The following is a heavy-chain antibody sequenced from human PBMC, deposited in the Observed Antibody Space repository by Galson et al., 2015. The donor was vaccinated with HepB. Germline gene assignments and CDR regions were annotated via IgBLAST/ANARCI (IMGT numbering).Heavy chain of an antibody. D-gene: IGHD4-11*01. V-gene: IGHV3-33*01. CDR3: AREGNYGNRHNYMDV. CDR2: IWSDGSNQ. Sequence: SLRLSCAASGFTFSSHGMHWVRQAPGKGLEWVAVIWSDGSNQRYVDSVKGRFTISRDNSKNTMYLQMNSLRAEDMAVYYWAREGNYGNRHNYMDVWGKGTTVTASS. CDR1: GFTFSSHG. J-gene: IGHJ6*03.